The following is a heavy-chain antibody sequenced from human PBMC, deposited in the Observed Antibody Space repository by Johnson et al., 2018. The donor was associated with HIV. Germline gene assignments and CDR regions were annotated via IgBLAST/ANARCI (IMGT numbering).Heavy chain of an antibody. Sequence: QVQLVESGGGVVQPGRSLRLSCIASGFTFSTYGMHWVRQAPGKGLEWVAVISYDGSNAYYAASVKGRFLISRDNSKTTVYLQRKSLRVDDTAVYYCWLYCSSTSCYAAVDMWGQGTLVTVS. CDR2: ISYDGSNA. CDR3: WLYCSSTSCYAAVDM. D-gene: IGHD2-2*01. V-gene: IGHV3-30*03. J-gene: IGHJ3*02. CDR1: GFTFSTYG.